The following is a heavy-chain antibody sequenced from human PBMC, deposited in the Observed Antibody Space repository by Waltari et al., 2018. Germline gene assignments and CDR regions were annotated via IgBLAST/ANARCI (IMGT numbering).Heavy chain of an antibody. V-gene: IGHV3-33*01. Sequence: QVRLEQSGGGVVQPGGSLRLSCAASGFTFSDHGMLWVRQAPGIGLEWVSLIWQDGTYKYYADFVKGRFSISRDNSKNMVYLQMNGLRAEDTAVYFCASMATTSDFDYWGQGALVTVSS. CDR1: GFTFSDHG. J-gene: IGHJ4*02. CDR2: IWQDGTYK. CDR3: ASMATTSDFDY. D-gene: IGHD4-17*01.